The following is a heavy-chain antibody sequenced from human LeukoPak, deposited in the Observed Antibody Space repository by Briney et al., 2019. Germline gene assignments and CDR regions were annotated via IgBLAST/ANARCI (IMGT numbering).Heavy chain of an antibody. CDR1: GFTFGSYA. V-gene: IGHV3-23*01. D-gene: IGHD6-19*01. CDR2: ISGSGGST. J-gene: IGHJ4*02. CDR3: AKARNRQWLAHYYFDY. Sequence: GGSLRLSCAASGFTFGSYAMSWVRQAPGAGLEWVSAISGSGGSTYYADSVKGRFTISRDNSKNTLYLQMNSLRAEDTAVYYCAKARNRQWLAHYYFDYWGQGTLVTVSS.